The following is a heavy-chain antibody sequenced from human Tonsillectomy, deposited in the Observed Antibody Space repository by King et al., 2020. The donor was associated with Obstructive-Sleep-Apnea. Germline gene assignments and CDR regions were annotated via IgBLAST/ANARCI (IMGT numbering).Heavy chain of an antibody. J-gene: IGHJ4*02. CDR1: GFPFSSYA. CDR3: AREIVPTWGGH. CDR2: ISYDGGNK. D-gene: IGHD5-12*01. Sequence: VQLVESGGGVVQPGRSLRLSCAASGFPFSSYAMDWVRQAPGKGLEWGAVISYDGGNKYYADSVKGRFTISRDNSKNTLYLQMNSLRAEDTAVYYCAREIVPTWGGHWGQGTLVTVSS. V-gene: IGHV3-30*04.